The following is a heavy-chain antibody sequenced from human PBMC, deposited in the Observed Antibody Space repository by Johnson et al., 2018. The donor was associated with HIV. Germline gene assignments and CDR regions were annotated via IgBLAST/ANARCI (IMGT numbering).Heavy chain of an antibody. D-gene: IGHD2/OR15-2a*01. Sequence: VQVVESGGGLIQPGGSLRLSCAASGFTFSSSAMTWVRQGPGTGLQWVSLITGSGVSTHYVDSVKGRFRVSRENSRNTLDLQMNSLRAEDTAVYYCAKVTSFYGRGAFAVWGQGTVVIVSS. J-gene: IGHJ3*01. CDR1: GFTFSSSA. CDR3: AKVTSFYGRGAFAV. CDR2: ITGSGVST. V-gene: IGHV3-23*04.